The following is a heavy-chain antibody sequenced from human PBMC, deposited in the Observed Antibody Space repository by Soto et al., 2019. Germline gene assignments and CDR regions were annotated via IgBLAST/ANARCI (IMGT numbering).Heavy chain of an antibody. J-gene: IGHJ4*02. V-gene: IGHV1-46*01. CDR1: GYIFINYY. D-gene: IGHD6-13*01. CDR2: INPTGGST. Sequence: QVQLVQSGAEVKKPGASVKVSCKASGYIFINYYIHWVRQAPGQGPEWMGIINPTGGSTNYAQKCQGRVTLTMDTSTSTVYMELSSLRFEDTAVYYCARDLAAADYWGQGTLVTVSS. CDR3: ARDLAAADY.